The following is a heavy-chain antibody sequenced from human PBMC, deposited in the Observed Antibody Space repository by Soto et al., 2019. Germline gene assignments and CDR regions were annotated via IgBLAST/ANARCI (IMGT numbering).Heavy chain of an antibody. V-gene: IGHV4-34*01. CDR1: GQSFSGHS. D-gene: IGHD1-1*01. CDR2: NNESGST. Sequence: QVQLQQWGAGLVKPSETLSLSCAVYGQSFSGHSWAWIRQPPGKGLEWIGANNESGSTYYNPSLKSRVTSSTDTSKNQFALKLSSVSAADTAAYFCARGSGIVALPGELEDVNYDYWGQGTLVNVSS. J-gene: IGHJ4*02. CDR3: ARGSGIVALPGELEDVNYDY.